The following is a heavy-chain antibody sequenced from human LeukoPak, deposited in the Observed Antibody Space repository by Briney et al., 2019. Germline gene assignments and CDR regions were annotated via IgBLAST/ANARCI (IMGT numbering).Heavy chain of an antibody. J-gene: IGHJ5*02. CDR3: AIDAAGYYYDSSGYYHL. CDR1: GGSFSGYY. CDR2: INHSGST. D-gene: IGHD3-22*01. Sequence: SETLSLTCVVYGGSFSGYYWSWIRQPPGKGLEWIGEINHSGSTNYNPSLKSRVTISVDTSKNQFSLKLSSVTAADTAVYYCAIDAAGYYYDSSGYYHLWGQGTLVTVSS. V-gene: IGHV4-34*01.